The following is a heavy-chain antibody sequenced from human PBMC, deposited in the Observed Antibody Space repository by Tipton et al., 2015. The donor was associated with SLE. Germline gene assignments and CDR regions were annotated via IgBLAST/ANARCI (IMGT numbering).Heavy chain of an antibody. J-gene: IGHJ6*02. Sequence: TLSLTCTVSGDSFSSGSSSWSWIRQPPGKGLEWIGEVFRGGSTNYSPSLESRVTITVDMSKNQFSLRLISVTAADTAVYYCARGCSSSTCEPFYFFGMDVWGQGTTVTVSS. CDR3: ARGCSSSTCEPFYFFGMDV. CDR2: VFRGGST. D-gene: IGHD2-2*01. V-gene: IGHV4-39*07. CDR1: GDSFSSGSSS.